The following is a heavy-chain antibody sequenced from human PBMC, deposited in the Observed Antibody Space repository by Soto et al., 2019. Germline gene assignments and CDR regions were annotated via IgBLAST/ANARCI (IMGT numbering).Heavy chain of an antibody. V-gene: IGHV5-51*01. J-gene: IGHJ6*02. D-gene: IGHD3-10*01. CDR1: GYSFTSYW. CDR3: ARELRLNYYYYGMDV. Sequence: RGESLKISCKGSGYSFTSYWIGWVRQMPGKGLEWMGIIYPGDSDTRYSPSFQGQVTISADKSISTAYLQWSSLKASDTAMYYCARELRLNYYYYGMDVWGQGNTVTVSS. CDR2: IYPGDSDT.